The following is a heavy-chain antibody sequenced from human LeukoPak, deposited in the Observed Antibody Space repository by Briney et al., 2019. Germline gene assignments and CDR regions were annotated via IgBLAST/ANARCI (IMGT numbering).Heavy chain of an antibody. CDR2: INTDGRST. CDR3: ARTGFAGRVGRRLSLDY. CDR1: GYTFSNYW. V-gene: IGHV3-74*01. J-gene: IGHJ4*02. Sequence: PGGSLRLSCAASGYTFSNYWMYWVRQAPGEGLVRVSRINTDGRSTAYADSVKGRFTISRDNSKNTLYLQMDSLRAEDTAVYYCARTGFAGRVGRRLSLDYWGQGTPVTVSS. D-gene: IGHD2/OR15-2a*01.